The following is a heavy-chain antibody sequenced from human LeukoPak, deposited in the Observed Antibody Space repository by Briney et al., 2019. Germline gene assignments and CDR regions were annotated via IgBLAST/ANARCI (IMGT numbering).Heavy chain of an antibody. V-gene: IGHV1-2*06. Sequence: ASVKVSCKASGYTFTGYYIHWVRQAPGQGLEWMGRINPNSGGTNYAQKFQGRVTMTRDTSVNTAYMEPSRLGSDDTAVYFCARETIQQLVLFYFDYWGQGALVTVSS. CDR1: GYTFTGYY. CDR2: INPNSGGT. D-gene: IGHD6-13*01. J-gene: IGHJ4*02. CDR3: ARETIQQLVLFYFDY.